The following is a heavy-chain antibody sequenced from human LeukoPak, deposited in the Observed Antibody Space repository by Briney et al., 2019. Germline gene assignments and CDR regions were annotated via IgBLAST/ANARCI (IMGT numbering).Heavy chain of an antibody. V-gene: IGHV3-30-3*01. CDR2: ISYDGSNK. CDR3: ARGSSSSGGTDYYYGMDV. Sequence: GGSLRLSCAASGFTFSSYAMHWVRQAPGKGLEWVAVISYDGSNKYYADSVKGRFTISRDNSKNTLYLQMNSLRAEDTAVYYCARGSSSSGGTDYYYGMDVWGQGTTVTVSS. CDR1: GFTFSSYA. D-gene: IGHD6-13*01. J-gene: IGHJ6*02.